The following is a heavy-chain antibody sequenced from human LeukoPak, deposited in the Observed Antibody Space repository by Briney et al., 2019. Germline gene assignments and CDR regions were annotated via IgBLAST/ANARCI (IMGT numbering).Heavy chain of an antibody. CDR1: GFTFSSYA. J-gene: IGHJ3*02. CDR2: ISWNSGSI. Sequence: GGSLRLSCAASGFTFSSYAMSWVRQAPGKGLEWVSGISWNSGSIGYADSVKGRFTISRDNAKNSLYLQMNSLRAEDMALYYCASQKLGYCSGGSCYGDAFDIWGQGTMVTVSS. V-gene: IGHV3-9*03. CDR3: ASQKLGYCSGGSCYGDAFDI. D-gene: IGHD2-15*01.